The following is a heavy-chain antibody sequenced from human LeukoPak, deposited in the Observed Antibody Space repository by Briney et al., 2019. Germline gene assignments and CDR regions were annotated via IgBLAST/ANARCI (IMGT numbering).Heavy chain of an antibody. Sequence: GGSLRLSCLTSGFTLSTNAISWVRQAPGKGLEWLSGISGSGASTYYADSVKGRFTISRDDSRNTLYLQMNSLRGDDTAVYYCAKDVGKWESLHFFDYWGQGTLVTVSS. CDR1: GFTLSTNA. CDR2: ISGSGAST. D-gene: IGHD1-26*01. CDR3: AKDVGKWESLHFFDY. J-gene: IGHJ4*02. V-gene: IGHV3-23*01.